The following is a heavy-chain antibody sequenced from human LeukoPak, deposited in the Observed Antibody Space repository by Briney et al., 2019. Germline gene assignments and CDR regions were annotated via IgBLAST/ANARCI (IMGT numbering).Heavy chain of an antibody. CDR2: ISGSGGST. D-gene: IGHD2-15*01. V-gene: IGHV3-23*01. Sequence: ETLSLTCAVSGYSINSGYYWGWIRQPPGKGLEWVSAISGSGGSTYYADSVKGRFTISRDNSKNTLYLQMNSLRAEDTAVYYCAKDGQLLPLYFDYWGQGTLVTVSS. CDR1: GYSINSGYY. J-gene: IGHJ4*02. CDR3: AKDGQLLPLYFDY.